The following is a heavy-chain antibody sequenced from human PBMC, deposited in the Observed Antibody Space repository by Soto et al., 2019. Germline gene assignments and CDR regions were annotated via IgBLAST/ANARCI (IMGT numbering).Heavy chain of an antibody. D-gene: IGHD3-22*01. CDR3: ARAPRGPRYYDSSGYYPNWFDP. CDR1: GGSFSGYY. Sequence: SETLSLTCAVYGGSFSGYYWSWIRQPPGKGLEWIGEINHSGSTNYNPSLKSRVTISVDTSKNQFSLKLSSVTAADTAVYYCARAPRGPRYYDSSGYYPNWFDPWGQGTLVT. J-gene: IGHJ5*02. CDR2: INHSGST. V-gene: IGHV4-34*01.